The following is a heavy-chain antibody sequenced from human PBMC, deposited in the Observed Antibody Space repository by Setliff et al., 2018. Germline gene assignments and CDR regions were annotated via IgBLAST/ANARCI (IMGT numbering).Heavy chain of an antibody. V-gene: IGHV4-34*01. Sequence: SETLSLTCAVYGASFSDTYWSWIRQPPGKGLGWIGEINRSGSTTYNSSLKGRVTISMDTSKNQFSMKLSSVTAAATAVYYCARRETYYNFWSGYYAYWGQGTLVTVCS. CDR2: INRSGST. J-gene: IGHJ4*02. D-gene: IGHD3-3*01. CDR1: GASFSDTY. CDR3: ARRETYYNFWSGYYAY.